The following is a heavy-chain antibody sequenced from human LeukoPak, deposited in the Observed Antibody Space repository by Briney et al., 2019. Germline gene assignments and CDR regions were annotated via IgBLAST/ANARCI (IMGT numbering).Heavy chain of an antibody. V-gene: IGHV3-9*01. J-gene: IGHJ4*02. CDR3: AKDKAPLYSGYDWDLDF. CDR2: ISWNSGSI. D-gene: IGHD5-12*01. Sequence: GGSLRLSCAASGXXFHQYAIHWVRQVPGKGLEWVSGISWNSGSIGYADSVKGRFTISRDSAKNSVYLQMNSLRPEDTALYYCAKDKAPLYSGYDWDLDFWGQGTLVTVSS. CDR1: GXXFHQYA.